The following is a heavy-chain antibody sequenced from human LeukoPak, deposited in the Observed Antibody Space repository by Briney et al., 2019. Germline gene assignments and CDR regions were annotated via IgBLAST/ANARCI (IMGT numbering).Heavy chain of an antibody. D-gene: IGHD2-15*01. CDR2: IYHSGST. J-gene: IGHJ5*02. V-gene: IGHV4-30-2*01. CDR1: GGSISSGGYS. CDR3: ARAIVVVVAASGIGGWFDP. Sequence: PSQTLSLTCAVSGGSISSGGYSWSWIRQPPGKGLEWIGYIYHSGSTYYNPSLKSRVTISVDRSKNQFSLKLSSVTAADTAVYYCARAIVVVVAASGIGGWFDPRGQGTLVTVSS.